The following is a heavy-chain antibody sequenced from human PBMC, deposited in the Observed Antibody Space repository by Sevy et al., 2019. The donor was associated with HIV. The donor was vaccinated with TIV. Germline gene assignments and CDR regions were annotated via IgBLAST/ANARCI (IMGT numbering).Heavy chain of an antibody. Sequence: GGSLRLSCAASGFSLNTYWMSWVRQAPGKVLEWVANMKQDGSVTYYVDSVKGRFTISRDNARNFLYLQMNSLRAEDTARYYCVRAVAADGSFWGQGTLVTVSS. CDR1: GFSLNTYW. CDR3: VRAVAADGSF. J-gene: IGHJ4*02. D-gene: IGHD6-13*01. V-gene: IGHV3-7*01. CDR2: MKQDGSVT.